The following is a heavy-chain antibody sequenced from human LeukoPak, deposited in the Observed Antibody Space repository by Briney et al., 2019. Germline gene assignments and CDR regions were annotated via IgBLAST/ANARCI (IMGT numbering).Heavy chain of an antibody. Sequence: ASVKVSCKASGYTFSNYGISWVRQAPGQGLEWMGWISAYNGDTKYSQKFQGRVTMTTDSATSTAYMELRSLTSDDTAVFYCARDNPYYYLYWGQGTLVTVSS. CDR1: GYTFSNYG. V-gene: IGHV1-18*01. CDR2: ISAYNGDT. D-gene: IGHD3-22*01. J-gene: IGHJ4*02. CDR3: ARDNPYYYLY.